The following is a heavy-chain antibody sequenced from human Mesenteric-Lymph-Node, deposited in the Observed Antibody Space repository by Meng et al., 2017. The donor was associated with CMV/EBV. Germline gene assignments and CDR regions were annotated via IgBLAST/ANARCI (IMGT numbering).Heavy chain of an antibody. CDR3: ARDPCGGTSCYGWFDS. CDR2: IYSGGSST. Sequence: GESLKISCAASGFTFSSYAMSWVRQAPGKGLEWVSVIYSGGSSTYYADSVKGRFTVSRDNAKNSLYLQMNSLRADDTAVYYCARDPCGGTSCYGWFDSWGQGTLVTVSS. J-gene: IGHJ5*01. V-gene: IGHV3-23*03. CDR1: GFTFSSYA. D-gene: IGHD2-2*01.